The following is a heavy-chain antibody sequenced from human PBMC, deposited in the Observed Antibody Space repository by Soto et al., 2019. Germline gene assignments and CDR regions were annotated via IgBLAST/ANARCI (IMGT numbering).Heavy chain of an antibody. CDR2: IYYSGST. CDR3: ATIPATTILTDY. V-gene: IGHV4-39*01. CDR1: GGSITSSYY. D-gene: IGHD2-2*02. J-gene: IGHJ4*02. Sequence: SETLSLTCPVSGGSITSSYYWGWIRQPPGKGLEWIGSIYYSGSTYYNPSLKSRVTMSVDTSKNQFSLKLSSVTAADTAVYYCATIPATTILTDYWGQGTLVTVSS.